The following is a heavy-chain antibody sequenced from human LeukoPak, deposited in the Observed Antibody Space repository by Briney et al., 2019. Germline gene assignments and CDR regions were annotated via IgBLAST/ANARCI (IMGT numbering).Heavy chain of an antibody. J-gene: IGHJ4*02. V-gene: IGHV4-38-2*02. CDR3: ARDLITIFGVVIMGFDY. CDR2: IYHSGST. D-gene: IGHD3-3*01. Sequence: SETLSLTCTVSGYSISSGYYWGWIRQPPGKGLEWIGSIYHSGSTYYDPSLKSRVTISVDTSKNQFSLKLSSVTAADTAVYYCARDLITIFGVVIMGFDYWGQGTLVTVSS. CDR1: GYSISSGYY.